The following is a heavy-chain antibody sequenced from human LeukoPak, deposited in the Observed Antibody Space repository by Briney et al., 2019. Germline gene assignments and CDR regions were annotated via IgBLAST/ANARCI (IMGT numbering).Heavy chain of an antibody. CDR1: GGSFSGYY. J-gene: IGHJ6*02. CDR2: INHSGST. CDR3: ARSGDYFYYYGMDV. Sequence: PSKTLSLTCAVYGGSFSGYYWSWIRQPPGKGLEWIGEINHSGSTNYNPSLKSRVTISVDTSKNQFSLKLSSVTAADTAVYYCARSGDYFYYYGMDVWGQGTTVTVSS. D-gene: IGHD4-17*01. V-gene: IGHV4-34*01.